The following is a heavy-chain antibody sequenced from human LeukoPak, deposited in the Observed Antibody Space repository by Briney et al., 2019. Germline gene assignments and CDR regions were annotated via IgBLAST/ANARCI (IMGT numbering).Heavy chain of an antibody. J-gene: IGHJ4*02. CDR1: GGSISSGGYY. V-gene: IGHV4-61*08. D-gene: IGHD6-19*01. CDR2: IYHSGST. CDR3: ARDDSSGWPDY. Sequence: SETLSLTCTVSGGSISSGGYYWSWIRQPPGKGLEWIGYIYHSGSTNYNPSLKSRVTISVDTSKNQFSLKLSSVTAADTAVYYCARDDSSGWPDYWGQGTLVTVSS.